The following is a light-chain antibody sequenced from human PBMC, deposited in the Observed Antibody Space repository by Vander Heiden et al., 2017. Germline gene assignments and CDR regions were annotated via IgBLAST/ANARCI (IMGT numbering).Light chain of an antibody. CDR1: QGISNY. CDR3: QKDNTAPRT. J-gene: IGKJ3*01. V-gene: IGKV1-27*01. CDR2: AAS. Sequence: DIQMAQSPSSLSASVGDRVTITCPASQGISNYLAWYQQKPGKVPKLLIYAASTLQSGVPSRFSGSGSGTDFTLTIMSLQPEDVATYYCQKDNTAPRTFGHGTKVDIK.